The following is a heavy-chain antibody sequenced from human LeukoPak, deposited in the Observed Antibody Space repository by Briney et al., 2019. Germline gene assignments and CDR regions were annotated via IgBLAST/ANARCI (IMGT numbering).Heavy chain of an antibody. Sequence: SGGSLRLSCAASGFTFSSYGMHWVRQAPGKGLEWVAVISYDGSNKYYADSVKGRFTISRDNSKNTLYLQMNSLKTEDTAVYYCTTFSMIVVVITDWGQGTLVTVSS. D-gene: IGHD3-22*01. J-gene: IGHJ4*02. CDR1: GFTFSSYG. V-gene: IGHV3-30*03. CDR2: ISYDGSNK. CDR3: TTFSMIVVVITD.